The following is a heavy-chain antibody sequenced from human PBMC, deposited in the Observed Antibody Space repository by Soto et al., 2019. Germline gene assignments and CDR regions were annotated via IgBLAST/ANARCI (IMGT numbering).Heavy chain of an antibody. D-gene: IGHD3-9*01. J-gene: IGHJ3*02. CDR1: GFTFSSYG. CDR3: ARVSAYYDILTGYHDDAFDI. Sequence: GGSLRLSCAASGFTFSSYGMHWVRQAPGKGLEWVAVIWYDGSNKYYADSVKGRFTISRDNSKNTPYLQMNSLRAEDTAVYYCARVSAYYDILTGYHDDAFDIWGQGTMVTVSS. V-gene: IGHV3-33*01. CDR2: IWYDGSNK.